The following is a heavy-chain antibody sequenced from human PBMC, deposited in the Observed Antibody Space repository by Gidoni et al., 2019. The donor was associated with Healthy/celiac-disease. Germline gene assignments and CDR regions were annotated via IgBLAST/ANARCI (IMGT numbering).Heavy chain of an antibody. CDR2: ISSSGSTI. CDR1: GFTFSDYY. Sequence: QVQLVESGGGLVKPGGSLRLSSAASGFTFSDYYMSWIRLAPGKGLEWVSYISSSGSTIYYADSVKGRFTISRDNAKNSLYLQMNSLRAEDTAVYYCASQDYSNSTLFDYWGQGTLVTVSS. V-gene: IGHV3-11*01. J-gene: IGHJ4*02. D-gene: IGHD4-4*01. CDR3: ASQDYSNSTLFDY.